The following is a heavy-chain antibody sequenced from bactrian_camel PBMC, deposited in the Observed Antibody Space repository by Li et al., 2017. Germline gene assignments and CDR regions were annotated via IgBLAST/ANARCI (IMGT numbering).Heavy chain of an antibody. D-gene: IGHD6*01. Sequence: HVQLVESGGGSVQAGGSLRLSCSTSGSPYESYCMGWFRQAPGAEREAVAAIDKDRKTRYADSAKGRFTISRDRTKNTLYLQMNALKPDDSAMYYCAARTYGNRIVPLLRSDEYNFWGQGTQVTVS. CDR3: AARTYGNRIVPLLRSDEYNF. J-gene: IGHJ4*01. CDR1: GSPYESYC. CDR2: IDKDRKT. V-gene: IGHV3S55*01.